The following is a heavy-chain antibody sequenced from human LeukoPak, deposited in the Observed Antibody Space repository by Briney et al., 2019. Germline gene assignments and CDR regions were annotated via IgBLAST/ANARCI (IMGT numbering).Heavy chain of an antibody. D-gene: IGHD3-10*01. CDR1: GYTFTSYG. J-gene: IGHJ4*02. CDR2: ISTYNGNT. V-gene: IGHV1-18*01. Sequence: ASVKVSCKASGYTFTSYGISWVRQAPGQGLEWMGWISTYNGNTNYAQMLQGRITMTTDTSTSPAYMELRSLRSDDTAVYYCARGKPVYFYGPGSYLASPFDSWGQGTLVTVSS. CDR3: ARGKPVYFYGPGSYLASPFDS.